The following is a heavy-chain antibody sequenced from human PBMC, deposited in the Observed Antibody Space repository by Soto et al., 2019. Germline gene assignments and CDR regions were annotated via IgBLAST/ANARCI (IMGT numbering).Heavy chain of an antibody. Sequence: QITLKESGPLLVRPTQTLTLTWTFSGFSLSTSGVAVAWIRQPPGEALEWLALIYWDDDRRYNSSLKSRLTITRDTSKDQVVLTMTNMDPMDTATYFCAHSQRGPRDFWGPGILVTVSS. J-gene: IGHJ4*02. CDR1: GFSLSTSGVA. CDR3: AHSQRGPRDF. D-gene: IGHD5-12*01. V-gene: IGHV2-5*02. CDR2: IYWDDDR.